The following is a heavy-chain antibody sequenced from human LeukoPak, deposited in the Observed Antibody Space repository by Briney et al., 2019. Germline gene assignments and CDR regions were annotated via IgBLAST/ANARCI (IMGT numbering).Heavy chain of an antibody. CDR2: INPNSGDT. J-gene: IGHJ4*02. Sequence: ASVKVSCKASGHTFTGYYIHWVRQAPGQGLEWMGWINPNSGDTNFAQKFQGRVTVTRDTSISTAYMELSRLRSDDTAVYYCARGPNWNYDVVFGYFDYWGQGTLVTVSS. CDR1: GHTFTGYY. D-gene: IGHD3-10*02. V-gene: IGHV1-2*02. CDR3: ARGPNWNYDVVFGYFDY.